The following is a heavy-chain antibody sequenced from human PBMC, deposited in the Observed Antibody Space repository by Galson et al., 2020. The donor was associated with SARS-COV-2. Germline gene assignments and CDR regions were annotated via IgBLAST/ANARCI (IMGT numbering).Heavy chain of an antibody. D-gene: IGHD2-21*01. CDR3: ARDLYCGGDCYGMDV. CDR1: GYTFTSYG. V-gene: IGHV1-18*01. CDR2: ISAYNGNT. Sequence: ASVKVSCKASGYTFTSYGISWVRQAPGQGLEWMGWISAYNGNTNYAQKLQGRVTMTTDTSTSTAYMELRSLRSDDTAVYYCARDLYCGGDCYGMDVWGQGTMVTVSS. J-gene: IGHJ6*02.